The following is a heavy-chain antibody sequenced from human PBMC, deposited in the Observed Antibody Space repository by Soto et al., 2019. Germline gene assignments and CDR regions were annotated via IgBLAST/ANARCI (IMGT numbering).Heavy chain of an antibody. Sequence: PSETLSLTCTVSGGSISYYYWSWIRQPPGKGLEWIGYIYYSGSTNYNPSLKSRVTISVDTSKNQFSLKLSSVTAADTAVYYCARDVGSGTTYFDYWGQGTLVTVSS. V-gene: IGHV4-59*01. CDR3: ARDVGSGTTYFDY. D-gene: IGHD3-10*01. CDR2: IYYSGST. CDR1: GGSISYYY. J-gene: IGHJ4*02.